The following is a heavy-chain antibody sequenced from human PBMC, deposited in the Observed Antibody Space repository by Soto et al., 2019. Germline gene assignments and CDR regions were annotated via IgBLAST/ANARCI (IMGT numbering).Heavy chain of an antibody. Sequence: PSETLSLTCTVSGGSISSYYWSWIRQPPGKGLEWIGYIYYSGSTNYNPSLKSRVTISVDTSKNQFSLKPSSVTAADTAVYYCARENSQMVRGVQNWFDPWGQGTLVTVSS. D-gene: IGHD3-10*01. CDR2: IYYSGST. V-gene: IGHV4-59*01. CDR3: ARENSQMVRGVQNWFDP. J-gene: IGHJ5*02. CDR1: GGSISSYY.